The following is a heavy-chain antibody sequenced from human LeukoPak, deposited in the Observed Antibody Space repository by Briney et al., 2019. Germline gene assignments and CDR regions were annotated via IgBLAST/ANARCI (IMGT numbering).Heavy chain of an antibody. J-gene: IGHJ4*02. CDR2: ISYDGNDK. CDR1: GFTFSNYA. CDR3: ARDRDTAMGL. Sequence: GGSLRLSCAASGFTFSNYAMHWVRQAPGKGLEWVAIISYDGNDKYYTDSVKGRFTISRDKSKNTLYLQMNSLRAEDTAVYYCARDRDTAMGLWGQGILVTVSS. D-gene: IGHD5-18*01. V-gene: IGHV3-30-3*01.